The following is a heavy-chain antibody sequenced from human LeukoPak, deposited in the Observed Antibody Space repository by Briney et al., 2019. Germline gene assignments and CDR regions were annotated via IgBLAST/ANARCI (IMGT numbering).Heavy chain of an antibody. D-gene: IGHD3-22*01. J-gene: IGHJ3*02. Sequence: PSETLSLTCTVSGGSISSDYWSWIRQPPGKGLEWIGHIYHSGNTNYNPSPNSRVTISQDSSQNQISLELSSVTAADTTVYYCARSRWSGNYYDSSGPDAFDIWGQGTMVTVSS. CDR2: IYHSGNT. CDR1: GGSISSDY. CDR3: ARSRWSGNYYDSSGPDAFDI. V-gene: IGHV4-59*08.